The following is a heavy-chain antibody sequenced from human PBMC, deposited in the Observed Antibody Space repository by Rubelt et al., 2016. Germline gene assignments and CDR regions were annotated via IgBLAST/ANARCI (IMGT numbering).Heavy chain of an antibody. J-gene: IGHJ4*02. Sequence: EVQLLESGGDLVQPGGSLRISCAASGFTFSSLAMSWVRQDPGKGLEWVSGISGSGGSTYYADSMKGRFTISRDNSKNTLYLQMNGVRADDTAVYYGAKGYSGSYDSSSDYWGQGTLVTVSS. CDR2: ISGSGGST. CDR1: GFTFSSLA. V-gene: IGHV3-23*01. D-gene: IGHD1-26*01. CDR3: AKGYSGSYDSSSDY.